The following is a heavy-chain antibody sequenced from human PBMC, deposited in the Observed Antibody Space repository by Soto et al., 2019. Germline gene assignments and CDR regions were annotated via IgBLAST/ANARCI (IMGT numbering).Heavy chain of an antibody. CDR2: IYYSGST. Sequence: PSETLCLTCTVSGGSIRSGGYYWSWIRQHPGKGLEWIGYIYYSGSTYYNPSLKSRVTISVDTSKNQFSLKLSSVTAADTAVYYCARGPETYYDILTGYFYGFDPWGQGTLVTVSS. D-gene: IGHD3-9*01. CDR3: ARGPETYYDILTGYFYGFDP. CDR1: GGSIRSGGYY. J-gene: IGHJ5*02. V-gene: IGHV4-31*03.